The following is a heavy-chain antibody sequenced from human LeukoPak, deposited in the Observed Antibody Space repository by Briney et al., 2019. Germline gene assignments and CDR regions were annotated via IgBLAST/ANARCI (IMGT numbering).Heavy chain of an antibody. CDR1: GYTFTSYG. Sequence: SVKVSCKASGYTFTSYGISWVRQAPGQGLEWMGGIIPIFGTANYAQKFQGRVTITADESTSTAYMELSSLRSEDTAVYYCARCGAGPSFGVVIYYYYYMDVWGKGTRSPSP. CDR2: IIPIFGTA. D-gene: IGHD3-3*01. J-gene: IGHJ6*03. V-gene: IGHV1-69*13. CDR3: ARCGAGPSFGVVIYYYYYMDV.